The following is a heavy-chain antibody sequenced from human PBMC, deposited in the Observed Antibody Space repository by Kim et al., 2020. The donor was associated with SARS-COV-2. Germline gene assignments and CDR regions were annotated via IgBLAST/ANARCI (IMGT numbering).Heavy chain of an antibody. V-gene: IGHV3-23*01. D-gene: IGHD6-6*01. J-gene: IGHJ4*02. CDR3: AKVGIAARKDY. Sequence: YADAVKGRLTISRDNSKNTLYLQMNSLRAEDTAVYYCAKVGIAARKDYWGQGTLVTVSS.